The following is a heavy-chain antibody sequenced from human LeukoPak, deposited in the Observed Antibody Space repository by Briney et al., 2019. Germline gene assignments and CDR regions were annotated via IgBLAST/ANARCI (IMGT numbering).Heavy chain of an antibody. Sequence: GGSLRLSCAASGFTFDDYAMHWVRQAPGKGLEWVSGISWNSGSIGYADSVKGRFTISRDNAKNSLYLQMNSLRAEDTALYYCAKDREAVLLWFGELSMFFDYWGQGTLVTVSS. J-gene: IGHJ4*02. CDR2: ISWNSGSI. CDR1: GFTFDDYA. V-gene: IGHV3-9*01. CDR3: AKDREAVLLWFGELSMFFDY. D-gene: IGHD3-10*01.